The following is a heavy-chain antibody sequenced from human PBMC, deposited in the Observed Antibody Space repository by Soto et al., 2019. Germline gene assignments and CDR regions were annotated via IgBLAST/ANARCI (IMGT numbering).Heavy chain of an antibody. CDR3: ATLGGSYSYFYRGMDV. V-gene: IGHV5-51*01. J-gene: IGHJ6*02. CDR1: GYKFTSNW. D-gene: IGHD1-26*01. Sequence: GESLKISCKGFGYKFTSNWIGWVRQMPGKGLEWMGIIYPGDSDTRYSPSFQGHVTISVDKSISTAYLQWNSLKASDTAMYYCATLGGSYSYFYRGMDVWGQGTTVTVSS. CDR2: IYPGDSDT.